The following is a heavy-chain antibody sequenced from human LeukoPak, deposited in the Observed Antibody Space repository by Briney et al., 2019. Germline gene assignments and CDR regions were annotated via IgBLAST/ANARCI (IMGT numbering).Heavy chain of an antibody. CDR2: MNPKSGFT. Sequence: ASVKVSCKASGYTFTSYGISWVRQAPGQGLEWMGWMNPKSGFTGNAQKFQGRGTMTRDTAISTAYMELSSLRSEDTAVYYCARTDGDLDYWGQGTLITVPS. D-gene: IGHD4-17*01. V-gene: IGHV1-8*02. CDR1: GYTFTSYG. CDR3: ARTDGDLDY. J-gene: IGHJ4*02.